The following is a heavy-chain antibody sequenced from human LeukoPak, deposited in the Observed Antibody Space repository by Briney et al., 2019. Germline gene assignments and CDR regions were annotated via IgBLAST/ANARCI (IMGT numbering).Heavy chain of an antibody. CDR2: FSSGGSA. CDR1: GGSISSSSYY. D-gene: IGHD1-7*01. Sequence: SETLSLTCIVPGGSISSSSYYWAWIRQSPGKGLEWIGTFSSGGSAYYNPSLTSRVSISKDTSDNQFSLRLYSVTAADTAVYYCARKQTGTVYDVWGQGTQVTVSS. J-gene: IGHJ4*02. CDR3: ARKQTGTVYDV. V-gene: IGHV4-39*07.